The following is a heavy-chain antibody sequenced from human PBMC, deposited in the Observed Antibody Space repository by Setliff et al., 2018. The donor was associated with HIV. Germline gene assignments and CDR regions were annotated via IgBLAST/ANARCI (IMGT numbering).Heavy chain of an antibody. J-gene: IGHJ4*02. CDR3: VTGPDVLLWFGEQI. CDR1: GFTFGDHD. D-gene: IGHD3-10*01. V-gene: IGHV3-49*04. CDR2: MRIKSYGGTT. Sequence: GGSLRLSCTASGFTFGDHDVSWVRQTPGKGLEWVGLMRIKSYGGTTEYAASVEGGFFISGDDSKSVAYLQMNNLRVEDSGVYYCVTGPDVLLWFGEQIWGQGTRVTVSS.